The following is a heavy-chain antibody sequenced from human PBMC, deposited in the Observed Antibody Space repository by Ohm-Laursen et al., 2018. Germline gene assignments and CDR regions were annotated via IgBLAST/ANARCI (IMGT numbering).Heavy chain of an antibody. J-gene: IGHJ4*02. D-gene: IGHD6-19*01. CDR3: AREQKEAVAGSFDY. CDR1: GYTFTGYY. V-gene: IGHV1-2*02. Sequence: GASVKVSCKASGYTFTGYYMHWVRQAPGQGLEWMGWINPNSGGTNYAQKFQGRVTMTRDTSISTAYMELSGLRSDDTAVYYCAREQKEAVAGSFDYWGQGTLVTVSS. CDR2: INPNSGGT.